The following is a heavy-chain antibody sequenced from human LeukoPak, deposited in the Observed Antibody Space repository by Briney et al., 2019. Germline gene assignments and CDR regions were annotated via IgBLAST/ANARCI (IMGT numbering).Heavy chain of an antibody. CDR1: GFTFSSFA. CDR2: ISSNGDST. V-gene: IGHV3-64*04. J-gene: IGHJ4*02. Sequence: GGSLRLSCSASGFTFSSFAMHWVRQAPGKGLEYVSAISSNGDSTYYADSVKGRFTISRDNSKNTLYLQMSSLRAEDTAVYYCARALLGGSYYPTAGYYFDYWGQGTLVTVSS. D-gene: IGHD1-26*01. CDR3: ARALLGGSYYPTAGYYFDY.